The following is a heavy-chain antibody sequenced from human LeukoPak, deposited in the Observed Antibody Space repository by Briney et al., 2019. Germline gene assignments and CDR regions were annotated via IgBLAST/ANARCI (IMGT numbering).Heavy chain of an antibody. V-gene: IGHV3-30*04. J-gene: IGHJ6*03. Sequence: GGSLRLSCAASGFTFSSYAMHWVRQAPGKGLEWVAVISYDGSNKYYADSVKGRFTISRDNSKNTLYLQMNSLRAEDTAVYYCARDGTSSTDPSYYYYYMDVWGEGTTVTVSS. CDR2: ISYDGSNK. CDR1: GFTFSSYA. CDR3: ARDGTSSTDPSYYYYYMDV. D-gene: IGHD2-21*02.